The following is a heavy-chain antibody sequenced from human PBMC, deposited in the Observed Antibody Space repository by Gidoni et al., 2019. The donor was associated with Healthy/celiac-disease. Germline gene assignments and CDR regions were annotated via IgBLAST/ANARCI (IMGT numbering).Heavy chain of an antibody. CDR3: ARQDIAAAGTGRDY. CDR2: IYYSGST. Sequence: QLQLQESGPGLVKPSETLSLTCTVSGGSISSSGYYWGWIRQPPGKGLEGIGSIYYSGSTYYNPSLKSRVTISVDTSKNQFSLKLSSVTAADTAVYYCARQDIAAAGTGRDYWGQGTRVTVSS. V-gene: IGHV4-39*01. J-gene: IGHJ4*02. CDR1: GGSISSSGYY. D-gene: IGHD6-13*01.